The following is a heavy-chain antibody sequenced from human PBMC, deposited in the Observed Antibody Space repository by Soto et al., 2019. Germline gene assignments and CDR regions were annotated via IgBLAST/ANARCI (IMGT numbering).Heavy chain of an antibody. V-gene: IGHV4-59*01. Sequence: SETLSLACTVSGGSISSYYWSWIRQPPGKGLERIVYIYYSGSTNYNPSLKSRVTISVDTSKNQFSLKLSSVTAADTAVYYCARELEYYDFSSGYPGHGMDVWGQGTTVT. CDR2: IYYSGST. CDR1: GGSISSYY. J-gene: IGHJ6*02. D-gene: IGHD3-3*01. CDR3: ARELEYYDFSSGYPGHGMDV.